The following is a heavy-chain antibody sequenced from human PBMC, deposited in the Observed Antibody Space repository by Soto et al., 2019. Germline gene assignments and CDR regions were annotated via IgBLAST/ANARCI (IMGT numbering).Heavy chain of an antibody. V-gene: IGHV3-23*01. CDR3: AKDKTVVVVAAPLNY. Sequence: LRLSCAASGFTFSSYAMIWVRQAPGKGLEWVSAISGSGGSTYYADSVKGRFTISRDNSKNTLYLQMNSLRAEDTAVYYCAKDKTVVVVAAPLNYWGQGTLVTVSS. D-gene: IGHD2-15*01. CDR2: ISGSGGST. J-gene: IGHJ4*02. CDR1: GFTFSSYA.